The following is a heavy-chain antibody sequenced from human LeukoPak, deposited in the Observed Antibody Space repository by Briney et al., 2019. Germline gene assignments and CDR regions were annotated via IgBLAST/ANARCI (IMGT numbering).Heavy chain of an antibody. CDR3: AREYRIRRREYYFDY. V-gene: IGHV3-33*01. J-gene: IGHJ4*02. D-gene: IGHD6-6*01. Sequence: GGSLRLSCAASGFTFSNYGMHWVRQVPGKGLEWGAVIWYDGSNTYYTDSANGRFTISRDNSKNMLYLQMNSLRADDTAVYYCAREYRIRRREYYFDYWGQGTLAAVSS. CDR1: GFTFSNYG. CDR2: IWYDGSNT.